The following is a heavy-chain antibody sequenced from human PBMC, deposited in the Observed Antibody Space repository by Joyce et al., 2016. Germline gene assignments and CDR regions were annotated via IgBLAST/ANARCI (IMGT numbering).Heavy chain of an antibody. Sequence: QMQLVQSGGGVVQPGTYLRLSCTGTGFNFSNDGMHWGRQAPGKGLEWVARISDEGVFKDLTDSVKGRFTISRDNSKNSLYLDMDGLRTEDTAVYYCAKDSSGLYYFWSGFTESLDSWGEGTLVSV. D-gene: IGHD3-3*01. J-gene: IGHJ5*01. CDR3: AKDSSGLYYFWSGFTESLDS. V-gene: IGHV3-30*18. CDR2: ISDEGVFK. CDR1: GFNFSNDG.